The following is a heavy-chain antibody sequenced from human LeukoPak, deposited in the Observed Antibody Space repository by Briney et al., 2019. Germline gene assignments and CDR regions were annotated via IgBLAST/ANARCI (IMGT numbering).Heavy chain of an antibody. V-gene: IGHV1-46*01. Sequence: GASVKVSCKASGYTFTSYYMHWVRQAPGQGLEWMGIINPSGGSTSYAQKFQGRVTMTRDTSTSTVYMEPSSLRSEDTAVYYCARDGLTMVRGVKNWFDPWGQGTLVTVSS. D-gene: IGHD3-10*01. CDR1: GYTFTSYY. CDR2: INPSGGST. J-gene: IGHJ5*02. CDR3: ARDGLTMVRGVKNWFDP.